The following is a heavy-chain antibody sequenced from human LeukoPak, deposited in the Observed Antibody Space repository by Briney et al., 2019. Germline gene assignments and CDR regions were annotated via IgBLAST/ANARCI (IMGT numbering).Heavy chain of an antibody. D-gene: IGHD3-10*01. CDR3: AREGDLNAFDI. V-gene: IGHV3-48*03. CDR1: GFTFSSYE. J-gene: IGHJ3*02. CDR2: ISSSGSTI. Sequence: GGSLRLSCAASGFTFSSYEMNWVRQAPGKGLGLEWVSYISSSGSTIYYADSVKGRFTISRDNAKNSLYPQMNSLRAEDTAVYYCAREGDLNAFDIWGQGTMVTVSS.